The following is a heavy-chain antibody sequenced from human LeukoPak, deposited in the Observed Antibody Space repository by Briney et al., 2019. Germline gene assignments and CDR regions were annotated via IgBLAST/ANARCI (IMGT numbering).Heavy chain of an antibody. CDR2: INANSGTT. Sequence: GGSLRLSCAASGFXFSFYAISWLRQPPGKGLEWVSAINANSGTTSYAASVRGRFTISRDNSKNTLYLQVNTLRADDTATYYRAKPVSGGLAVTADWFHPWGQGTLVVVSS. CDR1: GFXFSFYA. CDR3: AKPVSGGLAVTADWFHP. J-gene: IGHJ5*01. V-gene: IGHV3-23*01. D-gene: IGHD6-19*01.